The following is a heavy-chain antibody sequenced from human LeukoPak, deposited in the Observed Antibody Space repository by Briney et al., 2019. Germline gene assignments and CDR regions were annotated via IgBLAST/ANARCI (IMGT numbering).Heavy chain of an antibody. D-gene: IGHD3-10*01. Sequence: PGGSLRLSCAASGFTFSNYCMHWVRQAPGKGLVWVSRINTDGSTTTYADSVKGRFTISRDNAKNTLYLQMNSLRAEEATVYFCARAADYYASGIFYWGQGTLVTVS. CDR3: ARAADYYASGIFY. V-gene: IGHV3-74*01. CDR1: GFTFSNYC. J-gene: IGHJ4*02. CDR2: INTDGSTT.